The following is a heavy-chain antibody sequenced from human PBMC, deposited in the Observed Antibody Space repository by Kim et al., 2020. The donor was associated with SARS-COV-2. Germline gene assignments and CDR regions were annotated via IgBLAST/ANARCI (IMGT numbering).Heavy chain of an antibody. D-gene: IGHD1-26*01. CDR2: ISDGSGDR. Sequence: ASVKVSCKASGYTLNSNAMHWVRQAPGQRLEWMGWISDGSGDRKYSQVFQGRVSISRDTSASTVYMELSSLRFEDTAVYYCARRVGSYGMEVWGQGTTVTVSS. CDR3: ARRVGSYGMEV. CDR1: GYTLNSNA. J-gene: IGHJ6*02. V-gene: IGHV1-3*01.